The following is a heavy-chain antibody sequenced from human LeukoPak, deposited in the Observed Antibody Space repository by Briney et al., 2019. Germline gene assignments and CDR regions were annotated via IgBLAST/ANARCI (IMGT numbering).Heavy chain of an antibody. CDR2: INPYGGST. V-gene: IGHV1-46*01. CDR3: ARTMVRGVNHYFDY. Sequence: ASVKVSCKASGGTFSSYAISWVRQAPGQGLEWMGIINPYGGSTSYAQKLQGRVTVTGDTSTSTVYMELSGLRSEDAAVYYCARTMVRGVNHYFDYWGQGTLVTVSS. CDR1: GGTFSSYA. J-gene: IGHJ4*02. D-gene: IGHD3-10*01.